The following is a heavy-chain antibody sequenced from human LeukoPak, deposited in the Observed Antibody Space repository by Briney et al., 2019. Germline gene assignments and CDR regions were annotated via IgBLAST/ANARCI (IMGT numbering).Heavy chain of an antibody. V-gene: IGHV3-7*01. CDR3: ATDRGWRTSGYYLYYFEY. CDR1: GFFFRNYF. J-gene: IGHJ4*02. CDR2: IKNDGSEK. D-gene: IGHD3-3*01. Sequence: GGSLRLSCAASGFFFRNYFMSWVRQAPGKGLEWVASIKNDGSEKYYVDSVRGRYTISRDNTKNSLYLQMSSLRAEDTAVYYCATDRGWRTSGYYLYYFEYWGQGTLVTFSS.